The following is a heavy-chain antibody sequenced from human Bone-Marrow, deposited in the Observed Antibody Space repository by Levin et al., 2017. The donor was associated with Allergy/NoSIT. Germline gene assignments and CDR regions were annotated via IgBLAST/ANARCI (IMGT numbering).Heavy chain of an antibody. CDR3: ARDVEDDAFDI. CDR2: IHPSDSDT. D-gene: IGHD1-1*01. J-gene: IGHJ3*02. V-gene: IGHV5-51*01. CDR1: GVRFTSYW. Sequence: KVSCKGSGVRFTSYWIGWVRQTPGKGLEWMGIIHPSDSDTRYSPPFQGQVIMSVDKSTSTAYLQWSSLKASDTAMYYCARDVEDDAFDIWGQGTMVTVSS.